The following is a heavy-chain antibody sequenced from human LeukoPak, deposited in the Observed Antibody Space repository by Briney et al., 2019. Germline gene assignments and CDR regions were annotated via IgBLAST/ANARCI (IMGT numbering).Heavy chain of an antibody. Sequence: QSGGSLRLSCAASGFTFSGYWMNWVRQAPGKGPEWLANIKQDGSEQHYVDSVKGRFTISRDNAKNSLYLQMDSLRAEDMALYYCARDGWAHGAFDYWGQGVLVTVSS. CDR3: ARDGWAHGAFDY. CDR1: GFTFSGYW. V-gene: IGHV3-7*01. CDR2: IKQDGSEQ. J-gene: IGHJ4*02. D-gene: IGHD3-10*01.